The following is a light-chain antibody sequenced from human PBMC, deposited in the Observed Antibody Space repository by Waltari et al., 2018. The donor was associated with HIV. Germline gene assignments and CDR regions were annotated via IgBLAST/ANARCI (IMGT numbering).Light chain of an antibody. CDR3: GTWDTSLRAVV. J-gene: IGLJ2*01. Sequence: QSVLTQPPSVSAAPEQTVTISCSGSTSNLGTHFVSWYPHLPGPAPNLLIFESNKRPSGIPDRFSGSQSGTSATLAISGLQTGDEAAYYCGTWDTSLRAVVFGGGTKLTVL. CDR2: ESN. CDR1: TSNLGTHF. V-gene: IGLV1-51*02.